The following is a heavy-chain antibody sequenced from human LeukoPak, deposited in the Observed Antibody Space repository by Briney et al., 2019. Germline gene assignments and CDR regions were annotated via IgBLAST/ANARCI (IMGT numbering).Heavy chain of an antibody. D-gene: IGHD6-19*01. Sequence: ASVKVSWKASGYTFTSYYMHWVRQAPGQGLEWMGIINPSGGSTSYAQKFQGRVTMTRDTSTSTVYMELSSLRSEDTAVYYCARDPYTSVAGTHFDYWGQGTLVTVSS. V-gene: IGHV1-46*01. J-gene: IGHJ4*02. CDR2: INPSGGST. CDR3: ARDPYTSVAGTHFDY. CDR1: GYTFTSYY.